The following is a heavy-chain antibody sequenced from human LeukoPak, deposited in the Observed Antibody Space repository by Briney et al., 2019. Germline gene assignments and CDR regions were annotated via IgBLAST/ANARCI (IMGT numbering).Heavy chain of an antibody. Sequence: SETLSLTCTVSGGSISSYYWSWIRQPPGKGLEWIGSIYHSGSTHYNPSLNSRVTMSVDTSKNQVSLKLSSVTAADTAVYYCARDFPPYSSSDYWGQGTLVTVSS. D-gene: IGHD6-6*01. CDR1: GGSISSYY. CDR3: ARDFPPYSSSDY. CDR2: IYHSGST. V-gene: IGHV4-59*04. J-gene: IGHJ4*02.